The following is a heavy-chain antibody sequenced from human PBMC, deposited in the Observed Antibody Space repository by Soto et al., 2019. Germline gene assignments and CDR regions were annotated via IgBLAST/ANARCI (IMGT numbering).Heavy chain of an antibody. V-gene: IGHV2-5*04. D-gene: IGHD2-21*02. CDR3: LRVIVVVTAYWYFDL. CDR1: GFSLSTSGVG. J-gene: IGHJ2*01. Sequence: SGPTLVNPTQTLTLTCTFSGFSLSTSGVGVGWIRQPPGKALEWLALIYWNDDKRYSPSLKSRLTITKDTSKNQVVLTMTNMDPVDTATYYCLRVIVVVTAYWYFDLWGRGTLVTVS. CDR2: IYWNDDK.